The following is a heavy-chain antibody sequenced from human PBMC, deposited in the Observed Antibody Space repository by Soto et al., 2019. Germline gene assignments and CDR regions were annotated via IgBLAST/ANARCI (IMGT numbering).Heavy chain of an antibody. Sequence: QVQLVQSGAELGKPGASVKVSCKASGYSFTSYGFTWVRQAPGQGLEWMGWISTHNGNTNYAQKLQGRVTLTTATSTSTAYMEIESLTSDDTAMYYCARSGNGYDFSPLDYWGQGTLVTVSS. CDR1: GYSFTSYG. CDR3: ARSGNGYDFSPLDY. V-gene: IGHV1-18*01. D-gene: IGHD5-12*01. CDR2: ISTHNGNT. J-gene: IGHJ4*02.